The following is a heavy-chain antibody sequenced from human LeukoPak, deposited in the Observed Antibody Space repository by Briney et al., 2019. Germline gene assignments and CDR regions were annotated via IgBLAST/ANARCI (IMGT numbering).Heavy chain of an antibody. CDR3: ARXDPDXSFGVAGEAFDI. CDR1: GFTFSSYG. Sequence: GXTLXXSCAASGFTFSSYGMSWVRQAPGKGLEWVSAISGSGGSTYYADSVKGRFTISRDNSKNKLYLQMNSLRAEDTAVYYCARXDPDXSFGVAGEAFDIWGQGTMVTVSS. CDR2: ISGSGGST. D-gene: IGHD3-3*01. J-gene: IGHJ3*02. V-gene: IGHV3-23*01.